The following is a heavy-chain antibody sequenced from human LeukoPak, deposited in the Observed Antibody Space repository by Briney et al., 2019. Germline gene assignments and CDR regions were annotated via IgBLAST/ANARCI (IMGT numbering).Heavy chain of an antibody. J-gene: IGHJ6*02. D-gene: IGHD3-22*01. CDR2: IGSSGSPT. V-gene: IGHV3-48*02. Sequence: PGGSLRLSCAASGFAFSSYNMNWVRQAPGKGLEWISYIGSSGSPTHYADSVRGRFTISRDNAKNSLYLLMNSLRDEDTAVYYCARRPYSDTSGRLSDVWGQGTTVTVSS. CDR3: ARRPYSDTSGRLSDV. CDR1: GFAFSSYN.